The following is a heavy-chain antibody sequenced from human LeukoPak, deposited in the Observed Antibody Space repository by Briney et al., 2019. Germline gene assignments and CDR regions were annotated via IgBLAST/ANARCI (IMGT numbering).Heavy chain of an antibody. CDR2: ISGSGGST. D-gene: IGHD2-2*01. Sequence: PGGSLRLSCAASGFTFSSYVMSWVRQAPGKGLEWVSAISGSGGSTYYADSVRGRFTISRDNSKNTLYLQMNSLRAEDTAVYYCAKYATSHKASWLDPWGQGTLVTVSS. CDR3: AKYATSHKASWLDP. CDR1: GFTFSSYV. V-gene: IGHV3-23*01. J-gene: IGHJ5*02.